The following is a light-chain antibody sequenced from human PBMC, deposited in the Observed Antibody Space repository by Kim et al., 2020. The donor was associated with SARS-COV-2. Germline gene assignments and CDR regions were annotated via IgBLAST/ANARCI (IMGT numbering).Light chain of an antibody. Sequence: AIQMTQSPSSLSASVGDRVTITCRASQGIRNDLGWYQQKPGKAPNLLIYGASSLQSRVPSRCSGSRSGTDFTLTISSLQPADFATYYCLQDYSYPRTFGQGTKVDIK. V-gene: IGKV1-6*01. CDR1: QGIRND. J-gene: IGKJ1*01. CDR2: GAS. CDR3: LQDYSYPRT.